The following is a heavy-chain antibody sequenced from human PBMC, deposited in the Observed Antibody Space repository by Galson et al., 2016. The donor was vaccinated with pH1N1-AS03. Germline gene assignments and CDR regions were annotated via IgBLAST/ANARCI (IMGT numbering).Heavy chain of an antibody. Sequence: LTCAVSGYSISSGYYWGWIRQPPGKGLEWIGSIYHSGSTSYNPSLKNRVTISLDASKNQFSLKLSSVTAADPAVYYCARSPRIIAVTGTFPGHFDPWGQGTLVTVSS. J-gene: IGHJ5*02. CDR3: ARSPRIIAVTGTFPGHFDP. D-gene: IGHD6-19*01. CDR1: GYSISSGYY. V-gene: IGHV4-38-2*01. CDR2: IYHSGST.